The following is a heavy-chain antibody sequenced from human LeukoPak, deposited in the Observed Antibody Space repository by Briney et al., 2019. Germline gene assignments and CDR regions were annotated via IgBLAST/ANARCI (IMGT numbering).Heavy chain of an antibody. D-gene: IGHD4-17*01. J-gene: IGHJ4*02. CDR2: INPTGGST. Sequence: ASVKVSCKASGYTFPSYFMHWVRQAPGQGLEWMGIINPTGGSTTYAQKFQGRVTMTRDTSTSTVYMELSSLRSEDTAVYYCASLSDYGDYFDYWGQGTLVTVSS. V-gene: IGHV1-46*01. CDR1: GYTFPSYF. CDR3: ASLSDYGDYFDY.